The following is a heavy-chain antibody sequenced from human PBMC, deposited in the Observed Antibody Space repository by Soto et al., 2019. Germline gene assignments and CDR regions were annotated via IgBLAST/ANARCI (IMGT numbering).Heavy chain of an antibody. D-gene: IGHD2-21*02. CDR1: GYIFTSYY. CDR2: INPSGGGT. J-gene: IGHJ6*02. Sequence: QVQLVQSGAEVKKPGASVMLSCKPSGYIFTSYYIHWVRQAPGQGLEWMGIINPSGGGTTYAQKFQGRVTITADESTSTAYMELSSLRSEDTAVYYCARDQPLLGDWNYYGMDVWGQGTTVTVSS. CDR3: ARDQPLLGDWNYYGMDV. V-gene: IGHV1-46*01.